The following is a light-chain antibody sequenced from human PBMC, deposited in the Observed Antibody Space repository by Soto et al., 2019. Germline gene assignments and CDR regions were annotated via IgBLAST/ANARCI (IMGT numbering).Light chain of an antibody. CDR1: SSDVGFYNY. CDR3: SSYAPATTYV. CDR2: EVD. Sequence: QSVLAQPASVSGSPGQSITISCTGTSSDVGFYNYVSWYQQQHPGKAPKLMIYEVDNRPSGVSIRFSGSKSGNTASLTISGLQAEDEADYYCSSYAPATTYVYTTAPKVAV. V-gene: IGLV2-14*01. J-gene: IGLJ1*01.